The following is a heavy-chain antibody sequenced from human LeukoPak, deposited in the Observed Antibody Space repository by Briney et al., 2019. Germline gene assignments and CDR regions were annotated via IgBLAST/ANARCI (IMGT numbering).Heavy chain of an antibody. V-gene: IGHV3-74*01. J-gene: IGHJ4*02. D-gene: IGHD2-15*01. Sequence: GGSLRLSCAASRFTFSSYWMHWVRQAPGKGLVWVSRINSDGSGTNYADSVKGRFTISRDNAKNTLYLEMSSLRAEDTAVYYCARAQGYCTGGSCLDMGYWGQGTLVTVSS. CDR2: INSDGSGT. CDR3: ARAQGYCTGGSCLDMGY. CDR1: RFTFSSYW.